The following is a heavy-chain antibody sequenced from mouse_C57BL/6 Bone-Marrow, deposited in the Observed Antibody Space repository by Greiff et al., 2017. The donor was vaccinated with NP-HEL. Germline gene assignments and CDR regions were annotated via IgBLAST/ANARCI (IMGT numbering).Heavy chain of an antibody. D-gene: IGHD5-2*01. CDR1: GYAFSSSW. J-gene: IGHJ2*01. CDR3: ARGGICPRYDY. Sequence: QVQLQQSGPELVKPGASVKISCKASGYAFSSSWMNWVKQRPGKGLEWIGRIYPGDGDTNYNGKFKGKATLTADKSSSTAYMQLSSLTSEDSAVYFCARGGICPRYDYWGQGTTLTVSS. CDR2: IYPGDGDT. V-gene: IGHV1-82*01.